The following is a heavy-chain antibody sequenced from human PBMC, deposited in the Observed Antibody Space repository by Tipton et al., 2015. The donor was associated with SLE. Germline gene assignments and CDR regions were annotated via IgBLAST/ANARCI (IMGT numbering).Heavy chain of an antibody. D-gene: IGHD6-19*01. CDR1: GASISSGGYY. CDR3: ARELGEQWLERNNWFDP. CDR2: IYYSGST. V-gene: IGHV4-31*03. J-gene: IGHJ5*02. Sequence: TLSLTCTVSGASISSGGYYWSWIRQHPGKGLEWIGYIYYSGSTYYNPSLKSRLTISVDTSKNQFSLKLSSVTAADTAVYYCARELGEQWLERNNWFDPWGQGTLVSVSS.